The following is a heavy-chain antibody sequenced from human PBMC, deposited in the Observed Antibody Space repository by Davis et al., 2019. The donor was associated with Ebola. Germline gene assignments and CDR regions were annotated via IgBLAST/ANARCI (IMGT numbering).Heavy chain of an antibody. CDR1: GGTFSSYA. V-gene: IGHV7-4-1*02. J-gene: IGHJ6*04. CDR2: INTNTGNP. Sequence: ASVKVSCKASGGTFSSYAMNWVRQAPGQGLEWMGWINTNTGNPTYAQGFTGRFVFSLDTSVSTAYLQISSLKAEDTAVYYCARERNGYYGSGSQLYYYGMDVWGKGTTVTVSS. D-gene: IGHD3-10*01. CDR3: ARERNGYYGSGSQLYYYGMDV.